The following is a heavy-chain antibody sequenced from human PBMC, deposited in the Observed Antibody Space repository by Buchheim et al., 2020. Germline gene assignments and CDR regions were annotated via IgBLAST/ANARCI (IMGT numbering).Heavy chain of an antibody. CDR3: ARRSTSGNFDY. CDR2: LYYSGNT. D-gene: IGHD6-13*01. Sequence: QVQLQESGPGLVKPSQTLSLTCTVSGDSISSGDYCCTWVRQHPGKGLEWTGYLYYSGNTYYNPSLKSRVTISVDTSKNQFSLKLSSVTAADTAVYYCARRSTSGNFDYWGQGTL. CDR1: GDSISSGDYC. V-gene: IGHV4-31*03. J-gene: IGHJ4*02.